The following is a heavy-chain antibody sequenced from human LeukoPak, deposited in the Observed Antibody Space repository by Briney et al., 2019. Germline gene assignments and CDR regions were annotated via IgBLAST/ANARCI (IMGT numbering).Heavy chain of an antibody. D-gene: IGHD5-18*01. Sequence: SETLSLTCTVSGGSISSSSYYWGWIRQPPGKGLEWIGSIYYSGSTYYNPSLKSRVTISVDTSKNQFSLKLSSVTAADTAVYYCAREMGYSYGDPFDYWGQGTLVTVSS. CDR3: AREMGYSYGDPFDY. V-gene: IGHV4-39*02. CDR1: GGSISSSSYY. J-gene: IGHJ4*02. CDR2: IYYSGST.